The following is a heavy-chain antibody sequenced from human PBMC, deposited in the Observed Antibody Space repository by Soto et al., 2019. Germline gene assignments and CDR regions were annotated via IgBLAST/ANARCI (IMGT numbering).Heavy chain of an antibody. J-gene: IGHJ6*02. CDR1: GGSFSGYY. Sequence: QVQLQQWGAGLLKPSETLSLTCAVYGGSFSGYYWIWIRQPPGKGLEWIGEINHNESTNYNPSLKSRVTISVDTSKNQFSLRLTSVTAADTAVYYCARGRGYCSSSSCSALGGMDVWGQGTTVTVSS. V-gene: IGHV4-34*01. CDR3: ARGRGYCSSSSCSALGGMDV. D-gene: IGHD2-2*01. CDR2: INHNEST.